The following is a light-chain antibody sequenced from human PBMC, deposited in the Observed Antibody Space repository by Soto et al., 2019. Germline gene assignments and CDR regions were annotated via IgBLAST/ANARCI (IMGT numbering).Light chain of an antibody. J-gene: IGLJ1*01. Sequence: QSALTQPASVSGSPGQSITISCTGTSSDVGGYNYVSWYQQQSGKAPKLMIHEVSNRPSEVSNRFSGSKSGNTASLTISGLQAEDEADYYCSSYTSSRAYVFGIGTKVTVL. V-gene: IGLV2-14*01. CDR1: SSDVGGYNY. CDR3: SSYTSSRAYV. CDR2: EVS.